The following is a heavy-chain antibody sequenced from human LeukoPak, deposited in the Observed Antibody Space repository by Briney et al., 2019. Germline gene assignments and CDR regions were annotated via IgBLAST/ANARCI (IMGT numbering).Heavy chain of an antibody. Sequence: KYGGSLRLFCAASGFTFSDYYMSRIRQASGKGLEWVSYISSSNSYTKYADSVKGRFTISRDNAKNSLYLQMNSLRAEDTAVYYCARPRGHDDAFDIWGQGTMVTVSS. J-gene: IGHJ3*02. D-gene: IGHD1-26*01. V-gene: IGHV3-11*06. CDR1: GFTFSDYY. CDR3: ARPRGHDDAFDI. CDR2: ISSSNSYT.